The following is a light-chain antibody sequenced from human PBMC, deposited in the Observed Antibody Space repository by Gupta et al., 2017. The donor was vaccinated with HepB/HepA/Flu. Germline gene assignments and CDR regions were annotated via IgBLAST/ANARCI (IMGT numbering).Light chain of an antibody. V-gene: IGKV3-20*01. CDR3: QQHVTLPWT. CDR1: RSVSSIY. CDR2: GTS. Sequence: GERATLSCRASRSVSSIYLAWYHQKPGQAPRLLIYGTSSLATDIPDRFSGSGSGTDFTLTISRLEPEDFAVYYCQQHVTLPWTFGQGTKMEFK. J-gene: IGKJ1*01.